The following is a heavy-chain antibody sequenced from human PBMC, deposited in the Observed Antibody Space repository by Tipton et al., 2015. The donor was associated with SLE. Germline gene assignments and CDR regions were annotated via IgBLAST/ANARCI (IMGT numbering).Heavy chain of an antibody. D-gene: IGHD6-19*01. CDR2: IYYSGST. V-gene: IGHV4-61*01. CDR1: GYPISSGYY. Sequence: TLSLTCTVSGYPISSGYYWGWIRQPPGKGLEWIGYIYYSGSTNYNPSLKSRVIMSVDTSKNQFSLNLSSLTAADTAVYYCARGGLVLTLGMEVWGQGTTVTVSS. J-gene: IGHJ6*02. CDR3: ARGGLVLTLGMEV.